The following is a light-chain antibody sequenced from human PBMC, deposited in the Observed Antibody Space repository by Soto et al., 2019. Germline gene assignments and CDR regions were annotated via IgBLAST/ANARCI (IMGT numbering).Light chain of an antibody. Sequence: DVVMTQSPLSLPVTLGQPASISCRSSQSLVYSDGDTYLSWFQQRPGQSPRRLIYKVSKRDSGIPDKFSGSGSGTDFTLKISRMEAEDVGIYYCMQDTQWPLTFGGGTRVEIK. CDR1: QSLVYSDGDTY. J-gene: IGKJ4*01. V-gene: IGKV2-30*01. CDR2: KVS. CDR3: MQDTQWPLT.